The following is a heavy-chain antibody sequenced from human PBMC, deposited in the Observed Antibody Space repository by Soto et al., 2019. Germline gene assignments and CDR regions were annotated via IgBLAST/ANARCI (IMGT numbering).Heavy chain of an antibody. J-gene: IGHJ6*03. Sequence: QVQLVESGGGVVQPGRSLRLSCAASGFTFSSYGMHWVRQAPGKGLEWVAVIWYDGSNKYYADSVKGRFTISRDNSKNTLYLQMNSLRAEDTAVYYCAKTGTTSTSLYYYYMDVWGKGTTVTVSS. D-gene: IGHD1-1*01. V-gene: IGHV3-33*06. CDR2: IWYDGSNK. CDR1: GFTFSSYG. CDR3: AKTGTTSTSLYYYYMDV.